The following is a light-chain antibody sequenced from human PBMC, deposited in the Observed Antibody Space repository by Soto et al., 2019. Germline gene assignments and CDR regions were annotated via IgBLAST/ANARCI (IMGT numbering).Light chain of an antibody. J-gene: IGKJ1*01. CDR1: QRVSSGY. Sequence: EIVLTQSPGTLSLSPGERATLSCRASQRVSSGYLGWYQQRPGQAPRLLLYGASNRAAGIPDRFSGSGSGTDFTLTITRLEPEDFALYYCQEYSKWPSRTFGQGTKVDIK. CDR3: QEYSKWPSRT. CDR2: GAS. V-gene: IGKV3-20*01.